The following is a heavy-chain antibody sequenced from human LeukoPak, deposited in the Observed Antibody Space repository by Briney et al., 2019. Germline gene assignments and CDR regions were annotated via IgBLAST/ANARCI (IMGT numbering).Heavy chain of an antibody. CDR1: GFTFSSYA. Sequence: GGSLRLSCAASGFTFSSYAMSWVRQAPGKGLEWVSAISGSGGSTYYADSVKGRFTVSRDNAKNTLYLQMNSLRPKDTAVYYCVRSYRDLTGYYNHFDYWGQGNLVTVSS. CDR3: VRSYRDLTGYYNHFDY. CDR2: ISGSGGST. J-gene: IGHJ4*02. V-gene: IGHV3-23*01. D-gene: IGHD3-9*01.